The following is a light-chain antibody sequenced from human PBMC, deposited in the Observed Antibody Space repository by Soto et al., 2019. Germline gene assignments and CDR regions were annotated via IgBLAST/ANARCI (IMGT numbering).Light chain of an antibody. J-gene: IGLJ1*01. CDR2: DVN. CDR3: SSYTSATTYV. CDR1: SSDVGAYNY. V-gene: IGLV2-14*01. Sequence: QSVLTQPASVSGSPGQSITISCTGTSSDVGAYNYDSWYQQHPGKVPKLIIYDVNNRPSGVSNRFSGSKSGNTASLTISGLQTEVEADYYCSSYTSATTYVFGTGTMSPS.